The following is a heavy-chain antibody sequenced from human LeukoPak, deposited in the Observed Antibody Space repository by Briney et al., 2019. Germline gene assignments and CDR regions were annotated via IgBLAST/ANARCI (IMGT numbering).Heavy chain of an antibody. CDR2: INPNSGGT. CDR1: GYTFTGYY. CDR3: ASRWGFDETGDY. D-gene: IGHD2-21*01. Sequence: ASVKVSCKASGYTFTGYYMHWVRQAPGQGLEWMGWINPNSGGTNYAQKFQGRVTMTRDTSISTAYMKLSRLRSDDTAVYYCASRWGFDETGDYWGQGTLVTVSS. V-gene: IGHV1-2*02. J-gene: IGHJ4*02.